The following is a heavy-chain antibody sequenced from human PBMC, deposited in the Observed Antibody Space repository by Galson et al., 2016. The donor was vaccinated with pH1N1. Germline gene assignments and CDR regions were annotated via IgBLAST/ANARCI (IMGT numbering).Heavy chain of an antibody. V-gene: IGHV3-30*04. J-gene: IGHJ4*02. D-gene: IGHD2/OR15-2a*01. Sequence: SLRLSCAASGFPFNDYRLNWVRQAPAKGLEWVAFISNDDITKYYADSVKGRFTISRDNSKSTLYLQMNSLRPEDTAVYYCARAVFYDVDLVAYYFDFWGQGTLVTVSS. CDR1: GFPFNDYR. CDR2: ISNDDITK. CDR3: ARAVFYDVDLVAYYFDF.